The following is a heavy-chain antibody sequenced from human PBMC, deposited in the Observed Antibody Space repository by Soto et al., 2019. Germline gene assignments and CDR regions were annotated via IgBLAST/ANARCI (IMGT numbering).Heavy chain of an antibody. CDR2: ITPIFDTA. CDR1: GVTFSSYA. Sequence: GASVKVSCKASGVTFSSYAFTWVRQAPGQGLEWMGGITPIFDTAVYAQKFQGRVTITADESTSTAYMELSSLRSEDTAVYYCAIGTYYHDSSGYNGAFDIWGPGTMVTVSS. V-gene: IGHV1-69*13. D-gene: IGHD3-22*01. CDR3: AIGTYYHDSSGYNGAFDI. J-gene: IGHJ3*02.